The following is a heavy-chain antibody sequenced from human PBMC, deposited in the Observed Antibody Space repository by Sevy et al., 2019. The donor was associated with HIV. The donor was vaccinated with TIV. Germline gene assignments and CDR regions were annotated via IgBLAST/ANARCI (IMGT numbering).Heavy chain of an antibody. D-gene: IGHD5-18*01. V-gene: IGHV3-33*01. CDR2: IWYDGSNK. J-gene: IGHJ6*02. CDR1: GFTFSSYG. Sequence: GGSLRLSCAASGFTFSSYGMHWVRQAPGKGLEWVAVIWYDGSNKYYADSVKGRLTISRDNSKNTLYLQMNSLSAEDTAGYYCARDSNGYSYGSHYYYGMDVWGQGTTVTVSS. CDR3: ARDSNGYSYGSHYYYGMDV.